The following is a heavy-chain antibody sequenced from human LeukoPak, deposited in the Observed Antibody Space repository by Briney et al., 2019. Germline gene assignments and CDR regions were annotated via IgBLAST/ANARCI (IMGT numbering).Heavy chain of an antibody. J-gene: IGHJ4*02. CDR3: ARANNDSPIVGLGIWLDY. CDR1: GYTFTSYG. V-gene: IGHV1-18*01. D-gene: IGHD1/OR15-1a*01. Sequence: ASVKVSCKASGYTFTSYGISWVRQAPGQGLEWMGWISAYNGNTNYAQKLQGRVTMTTDTTTSTAYMELRSLRSDDTAVYYCARANNDSPIVGLGIWLDYWGQGTLVTVSS. CDR2: ISAYNGNT.